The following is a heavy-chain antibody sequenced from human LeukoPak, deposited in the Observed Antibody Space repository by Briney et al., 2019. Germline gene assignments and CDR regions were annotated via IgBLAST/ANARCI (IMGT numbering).Heavy chain of an antibody. CDR1: GGSLNGHY. J-gene: IGHJ4*02. Sequence: SETLSLTCAVYGGSLNGHYWSWIRQPPGKGLEWIGYIYHSGSTNYNPSLKSRLTMSIDSSKKQFSLKLGSVTSADTAVYYCARYRRHGQNGLDYWGQGMLVTVSS. V-gene: IGHV4-59*11. CDR2: IYHSGST. D-gene: IGHD5-24*01. CDR3: ARYRRHGQNGLDY.